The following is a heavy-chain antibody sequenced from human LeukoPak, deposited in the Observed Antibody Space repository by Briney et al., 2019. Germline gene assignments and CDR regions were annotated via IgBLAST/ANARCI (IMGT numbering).Heavy chain of an antibody. D-gene: IGHD2-15*01. CDR3: ARGDKDYYYGMDV. CDR2: IRTSGGVV. CDR1: GFTFTSYT. Sequence: GVSLRLSCAASGFTFTSYTMNWVRQAPGKGLEWISYIRTSGGVVSYTDSVRGRFTISTDSAKNSLYLQMNSLRDDDTAVYYCARGDKDYYYGMDVWGQGTTVTVSS. J-gene: IGHJ6*02. V-gene: IGHV3-48*02.